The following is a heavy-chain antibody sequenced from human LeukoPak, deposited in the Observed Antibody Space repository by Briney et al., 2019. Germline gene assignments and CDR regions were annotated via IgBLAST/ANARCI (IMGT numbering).Heavy chain of an antibody. CDR2: IKQDGSEK. J-gene: IGHJ4*02. Sequence: GGSLRLSCAAPGFTFSSYWMNWVRQAPGKGLEWVANIKQDGSEKYYVDSVKGRFTISRDNAKSSLYLQMNSLRVEDTAVYYCATSPTLDHWGQGTLVTVSS. V-gene: IGHV3-7*05. CDR3: ATSPTLDH. CDR1: GFTFSSYW.